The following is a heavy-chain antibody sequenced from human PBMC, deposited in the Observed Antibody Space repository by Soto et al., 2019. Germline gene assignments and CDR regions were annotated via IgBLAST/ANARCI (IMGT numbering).Heavy chain of an antibody. J-gene: IGHJ4*02. CDR2: IFYSGST. Sequence: SETLSLTCTVSGGSISGHYWTWIRKSPGKGLEWIGYIFYSGSTNYNPSLKSRVTISVDTSKNQFSLKLSSVTAADTAVYYCARLGSSGWPPDYWGQGTLVTVSS. CDR1: GGSISGHY. CDR3: ARLGSSGWPPDY. V-gene: IGHV4-59*11. D-gene: IGHD6-19*01.